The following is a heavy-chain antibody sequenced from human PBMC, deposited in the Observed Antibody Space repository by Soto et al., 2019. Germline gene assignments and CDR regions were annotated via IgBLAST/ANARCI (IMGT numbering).Heavy chain of an antibody. CDR2: IIPIFGTA. D-gene: IGHD4-4*01. CDR3: ARDPYDYTTRDNYDYGMDV. CDR1: GGTFSSYA. J-gene: IGHJ6*02. Sequence: GASVKVSCKASGGTFSSYAISWVRQAPGQGLEWKGGIIPIFGTANYAQKFQGRFTITADESTSTAYMELSSLRSEDTAVYYCARDPYDYTTRDNYDYGMDVWGQGTTVTVTS. V-gene: IGHV1-69*13.